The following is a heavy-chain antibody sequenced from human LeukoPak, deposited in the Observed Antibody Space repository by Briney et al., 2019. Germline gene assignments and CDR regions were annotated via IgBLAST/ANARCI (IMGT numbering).Heavy chain of an antibody. V-gene: IGHV3-23*01. D-gene: IGHD3-22*01. Sequence: GGSLRLSCAASGFTFSSYAINWVRQAPGKGLEWVSGISGSGGSTYYADPVKGQFTISRDNSKNTLYLQMNSLRAEDTAVYYCAKGGGAYYSDSSTYSAPFEHWGQGTLVTVSS. CDR2: ISGSGGST. CDR1: GFTFSSYA. J-gene: IGHJ4*02. CDR3: AKGGGAYYSDSSTYSAPFEH.